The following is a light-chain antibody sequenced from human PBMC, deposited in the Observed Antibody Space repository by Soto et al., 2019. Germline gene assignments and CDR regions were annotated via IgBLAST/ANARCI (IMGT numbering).Light chain of an antibody. CDR3: QQYNSYRA. CDR2: KAS. Sequence: DIQMTHFPAPLSASVLYRVPITCRASQSIDTWLAWHQQKPGQAPKLLISKASSLESGVPSRFSGSGSGTEFTLTISSLQPDDSATYYCQQYNSYRAFGQGTKVDNK. V-gene: IGKV1-5*03. J-gene: IGKJ1*01. CDR1: QSIDTW.